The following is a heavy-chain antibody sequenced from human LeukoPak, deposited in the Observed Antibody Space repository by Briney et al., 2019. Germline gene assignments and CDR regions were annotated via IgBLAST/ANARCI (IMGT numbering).Heavy chain of an antibody. Sequence: SQTLSLTCTVSGDSISSGAYYWNWIRQHPGQGLEWIGYIYYSGSTHYNPPLKSRVTISVDTSKNQFSLKLSFVTAADTAVYYCARGYGLTTSGFDFWGQGTLVAVSS. V-gene: IGHV4-31*03. CDR2: IYYSGST. CDR1: GDSISSGAYY. D-gene: IGHD4/OR15-4a*01. CDR3: ARGYGLTTSGFDF. J-gene: IGHJ4*02.